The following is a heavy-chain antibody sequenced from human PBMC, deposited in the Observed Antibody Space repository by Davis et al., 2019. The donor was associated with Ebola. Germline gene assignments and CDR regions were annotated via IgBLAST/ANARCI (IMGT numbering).Heavy chain of an antibody. D-gene: IGHD6-19*01. CDR1: GFTFSSYA. CDR2: ISYDGSNK. Sequence: GGSLRLSCAASGFTFSSYAMSWVRQAPGKGLEWVAAISYDGSNKYYADSVKGRFTISRDNSKSTLFLQMNTLRAEDAAVYYCAGGTRSGWHLEYWGQGTLVTVSS. CDR3: AGGTRSGWHLEY. J-gene: IGHJ4*02. V-gene: IGHV3-30*03.